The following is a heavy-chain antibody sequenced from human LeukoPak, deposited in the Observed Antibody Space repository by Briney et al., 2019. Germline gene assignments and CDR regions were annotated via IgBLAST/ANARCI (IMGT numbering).Heavy chain of an antibody. CDR3: ARARIAVAGRYYFDY. D-gene: IGHD6-19*01. CDR2: INPSGGST. CDR1: GYTFTSYY. V-gene: IGHV1-46*01. Sequence: ASVKVFCKASGYTFTSYYMHWVRQAPGQGLEWMGIINPSGGSTSYAQKFQGRVTMTRDTSTSTVYMELSSLRSEDTAVYYCARARIAVAGRYYFDYWGQGTLVTVSS. J-gene: IGHJ4*02.